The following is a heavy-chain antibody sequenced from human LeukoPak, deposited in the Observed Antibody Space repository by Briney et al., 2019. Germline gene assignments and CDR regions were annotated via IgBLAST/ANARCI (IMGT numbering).Heavy chain of an antibody. CDR2: IYYSGST. CDR3: ARDRYPSMDV. D-gene: IGHD2-2*02. J-gene: IGHJ6*02. Sequence: PSETLSPTCTVSGGSISSYYWSWIRQPPGKGLEWIGYIYYSGSTNYTPSLKSRVTISVDTSKNQFSLKLRSVTAADPAVYYCARDRYPSMDVWGQGTPVTVSS. CDR1: GGSISSYY. V-gene: IGHV4-59*01.